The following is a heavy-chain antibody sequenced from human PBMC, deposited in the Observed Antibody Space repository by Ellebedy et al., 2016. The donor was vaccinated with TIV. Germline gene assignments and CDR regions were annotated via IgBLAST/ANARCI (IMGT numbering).Heavy chain of an antibody. CDR3: TRAPRNVYGTMYFDY. J-gene: IGHJ4*02. Sequence: GESLKLSXTSSGFNFGDYCMSWFRQAPGKGLEWVGFIRSKAYGGTTEYAASGKGRFTISIDDSKSIAYLQMTSLKTDDTAVYYCTRAPRNVYGTMYFDYWGQGALVTVSS. D-gene: IGHD4/OR15-4a*01. V-gene: IGHV3-49*03. CDR1: GFNFGDYC. CDR2: IRSKAYGGTT.